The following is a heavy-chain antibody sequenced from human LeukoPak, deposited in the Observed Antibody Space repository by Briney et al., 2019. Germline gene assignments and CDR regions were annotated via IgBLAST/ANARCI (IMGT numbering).Heavy chain of an antibody. Sequence: PSETLSLTCTVSGGSISSYYWSWIRQPPGKGLEWIGYIYYSGSNNYNPSLKSRVTISVDTSKNQFSLKLSSVTAADTAVYYCARQGSTNGYSYGPVDYWGQGTLVTVSS. D-gene: IGHD5-18*01. V-gene: IGHV4-59*01. CDR2: IYYSGSN. J-gene: IGHJ4*02. CDR1: GGSISSYY. CDR3: ARQGSTNGYSYGPVDY.